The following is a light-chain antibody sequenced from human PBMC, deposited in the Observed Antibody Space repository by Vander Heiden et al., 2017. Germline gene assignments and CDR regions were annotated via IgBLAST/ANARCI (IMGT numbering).Light chain of an antibody. CDR2: LGS. CDR1: QSLLHSNGYNY. J-gene: IGKJ3*01. CDR3: SQAIQTPFN. Sequence: DIVMTQSPLSLPVTPGEPASISCRSSQSLLHSNGYNYLDWYLQKPGQSPQLLIYLGSNRASGVPDRFSGSGSGTDFTLKISRGEAEDVGVYYCSQAIQTPFNFGKGTKVDIK. V-gene: IGKV2-28*01.